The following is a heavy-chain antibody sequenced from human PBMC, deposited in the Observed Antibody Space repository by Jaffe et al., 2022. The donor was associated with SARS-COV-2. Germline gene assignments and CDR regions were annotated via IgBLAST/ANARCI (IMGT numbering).Heavy chain of an antibody. J-gene: IGHJ4*02. D-gene: IGHD3-22*01. Sequence: EVQLVESGGGLVQPGRSLRLSCAASGFTFDDYAMHWVRQAPGKGLEWVSGISWNSGSIGYADSVKGRFTISRDNAKNSLYLQMNSLRAEDTALYYCAKDFLWGDDSSGQGGVDYWGQGTLVTVSS. CDR1: GFTFDDYA. V-gene: IGHV3-9*01. CDR2: ISWNSGSI. CDR3: AKDFLWGDDSSGQGGVDY.